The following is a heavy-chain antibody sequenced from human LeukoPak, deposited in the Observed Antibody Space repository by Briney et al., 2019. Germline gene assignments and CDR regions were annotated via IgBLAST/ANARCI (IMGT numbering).Heavy chain of an antibody. D-gene: IGHD4-17*01. CDR1: GFTFSIYW. J-gene: IGHJ3*02. CDR3: ARDGDYDSDAFNI. V-gene: IGHV3-74*01. Sequence: PGGSLRLSCAASGFTFSIYWMHWVRHAPGKGLVWVSRINPDGSSKRYADSVKGRFTISRDNAKNTLYLQMNSLRADDTALYYCARDGDYDSDAFNIWGQGTMVTVSS. CDR2: INPDGSSK.